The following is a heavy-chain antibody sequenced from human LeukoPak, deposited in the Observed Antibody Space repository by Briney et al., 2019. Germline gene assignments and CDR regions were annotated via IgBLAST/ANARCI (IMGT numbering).Heavy chain of an antibody. J-gene: IGHJ4*02. CDR1: GGTISSSSYY. Sequence: SGTLSVTCTVSGGTISSSSYYWGWIRQPPRKGLEWIGSIYYSGSTYYNPSLKSRVTISVDTSKNQFSLKLSSVTAADTAVYYCARQGTYYDILTGYRPYPVDYWGQGTLVTVSS. V-gene: IGHV4-39*01. D-gene: IGHD3-9*01. CDR3: ARQGTYYDILTGYRPYPVDY. CDR2: IYYSGST.